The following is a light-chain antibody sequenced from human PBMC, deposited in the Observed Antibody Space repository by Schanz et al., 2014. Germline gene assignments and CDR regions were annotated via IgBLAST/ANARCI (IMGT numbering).Light chain of an antibody. CDR1: SSDVGSYNL. CDR3: SSYGGNLGV. CDR2: DVS. V-gene: IGLV2-14*02. Sequence: SALTQPPSASGSPGQSVTISCTGTSSDVGSYNLVSWYQQHPGKAPKLMIYDVSNRPSGVSNRFSGSKSGNTASLTISGLHPADEADYYCSSYGGNLGVFGTGTKLTVL. J-gene: IGLJ1*01.